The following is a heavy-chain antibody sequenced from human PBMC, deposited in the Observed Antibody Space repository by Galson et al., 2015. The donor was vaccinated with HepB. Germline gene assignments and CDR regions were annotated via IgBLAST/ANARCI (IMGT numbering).Heavy chain of an antibody. CDR3: ARADYDILTGWFDP. Sequence: SVKVSCKASGYTFTRYDINWVRQATGQGLEWMGWMNPNSGNTGYAQKFQGRVTMTRNTSISAAYMELSSLRSEDTAVYYCARADYDILTGWFDPWGQGTLVTVSS. D-gene: IGHD3-9*01. V-gene: IGHV1-8*01. J-gene: IGHJ5*02. CDR2: MNPNSGNT. CDR1: GYTFTRYD.